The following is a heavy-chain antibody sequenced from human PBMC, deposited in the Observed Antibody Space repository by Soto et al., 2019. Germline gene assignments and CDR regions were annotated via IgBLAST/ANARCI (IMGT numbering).Heavy chain of an antibody. CDR1: GFTFSSYA. CDR2: ISYDGSNK. J-gene: IGHJ4*02. D-gene: IGHD6-13*01. V-gene: IGHV3-30-3*01. CDR3: ANMAAAGTG. Sequence: VGSLRLSCAASGFTFSSYAMDWVRQAPGKGLEWVAVISYDGSNKYYADSVKGRFTISRDNSKNTLYLQMNSLRAEDTAEYYCANMAAAGTGWGQGTLVTVSS.